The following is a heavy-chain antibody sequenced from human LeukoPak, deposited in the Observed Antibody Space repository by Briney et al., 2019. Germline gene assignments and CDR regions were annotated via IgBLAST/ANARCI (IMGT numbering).Heavy chain of an antibody. CDR2: ISAYNGNT. CDR1: GYTFASYG. CDR3: ARQVDSTMALPDY. J-gene: IGHJ4*02. D-gene: IGHD3-10*01. Sequence: ASVKVPCKASGYTFASYGVTWVRQAPGQGLEWMGWISAYNGNTNYARKFQGRVTMTTDTSTSTAYMELRSLRSDDTAVYYCARQVDSTMALPDYWGQGTLVTVSS. V-gene: IGHV1-18*01.